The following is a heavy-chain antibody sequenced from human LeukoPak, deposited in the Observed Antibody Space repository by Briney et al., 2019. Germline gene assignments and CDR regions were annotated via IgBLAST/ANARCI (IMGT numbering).Heavy chain of an antibody. CDR3: ARAPGEEAARLNY. CDR2: FDPEDGET. Sequence: ASVKVSCKVSGYTLTELSMHWVRQAPGKGLEWMGGFDPEDGETIYAQKFQGRVTMTRDTSISTAYMELSRLRSDDTAVYYCARAPGEEAARLNYWGQGTLVTVSS. J-gene: IGHJ4*02. D-gene: IGHD6-6*01. V-gene: IGHV1-24*01. CDR1: GYTLTELS.